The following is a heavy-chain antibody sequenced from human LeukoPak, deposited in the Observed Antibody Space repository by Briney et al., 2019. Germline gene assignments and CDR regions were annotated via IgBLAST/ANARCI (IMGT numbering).Heavy chain of an antibody. D-gene: IGHD3-22*01. Sequence: PGGSLRLSCAASGFTFSSYGMHWVRQAPGKGLEWVAFIRYDGSNKYYADSVRGRFTISRDNSKNTLYLQMNSLRAEDTAVYYCAPSSPRITMKVVVPVAFDFGGQGKMVTVSS. CDR3: APSSPRITMKVVVPVAFDF. V-gene: IGHV3-30*02. J-gene: IGHJ3*01. CDR1: GFTFSSYG. CDR2: IRYDGSNK.